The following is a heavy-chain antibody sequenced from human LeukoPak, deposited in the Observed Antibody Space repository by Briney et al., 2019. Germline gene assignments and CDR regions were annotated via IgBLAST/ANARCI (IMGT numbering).Heavy chain of an antibody. D-gene: IGHD3-22*01. J-gene: IGHJ4*02. CDR2: LSGNGGST. V-gene: IGHV3-23*01. Sequence: PGGTLRLSCAASAFTLSSYGMSWVRQAPGKGLEWVSALSGNGGSTYYADSVKGRFTISRDNSKNTLYLQMNSLRAEDTAVYYCAKDRDYYDSSGYSFDYWGQGTLVTVSS. CDR1: AFTLSSYG. CDR3: AKDRDYYDSSGYSFDY.